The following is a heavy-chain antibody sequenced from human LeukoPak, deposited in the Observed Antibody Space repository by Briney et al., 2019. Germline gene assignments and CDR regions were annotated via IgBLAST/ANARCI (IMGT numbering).Heavy chain of an antibody. CDR2: ISGSGSTI. CDR3: ARETSRNRDFGELFDY. Sequence: GGSLRLSCAASGFTFSDYYMSWIRQAPGKGLEWIPYISGSGSTIHYADSVKGRFTISRDNAKNSLFLQMDSLRAEDTAVYYCARETSRNRDFGELFDYWGQGTLVTVSS. V-gene: IGHV3-11*01. D-gene: IGHD3-10*01. CDR1: GFTFSDYY. J-gene: IGHJ4*02.